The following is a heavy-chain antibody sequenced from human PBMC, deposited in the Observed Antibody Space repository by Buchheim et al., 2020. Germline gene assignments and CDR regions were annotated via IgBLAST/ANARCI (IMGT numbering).Heavy chain of an antibody. CDR1: GFTFSFYW. CDR3: ARDPGDSSSGPLGP. J-gene: IGHJ5*02. D-gene: IGHD2-2*01. Sequence: EVQLVESGGGLVQPGGSLRLSCAASGFTFSFYWMHWVRQAPGKGLVWVSRINYDGTSTTYADSVKGRFNISRDNARNTLYLQMNSLRAEDTAVYYCARDPGDSSSGPLGPWGQGTL. CDR2: INYDGTST. V-gene: IGHV3-74*01.